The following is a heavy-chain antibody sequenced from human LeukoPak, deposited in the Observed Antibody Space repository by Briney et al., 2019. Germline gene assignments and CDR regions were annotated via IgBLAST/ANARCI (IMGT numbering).Heavy chain of an antibody. CDR2: LNWNGGST. CDR3: ARTRSSGGYSGADY. J-gene: IGHJ4*02. CDR1: GFTFDSYG. Sequence: GGSLRLSCAASGFTFDSYGMTWVRQAPGKGLEWVSGLNWNGGSTGYADSLQGRFTISRDNAKNSLYLQMTSLRAEDTALYYCARTRSSGGYSGADYWGQGTLVTVSS. V-gene: IGHV3-20*04. D-gene: IGHD1-26*01.